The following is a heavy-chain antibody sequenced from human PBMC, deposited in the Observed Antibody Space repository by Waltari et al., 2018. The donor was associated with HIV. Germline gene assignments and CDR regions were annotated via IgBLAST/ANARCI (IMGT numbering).Heavy chain of an antibody. J-gene: IGHJ4*02. CDR2: MNPNSGNT. D-gene: IGHD4-17*01. Sequence: QVQLVQSGAEVKKPGASVKVSCKASGYTFTSYDINWGRQATGQGLEWMGLMNPNSGNTGYAQKFQGRVTMTRNTSISTAYMELSSLISEDTAVYYCARNMVTTRQYDYWGQGSLVTVSS. CDR3: ARNMVTTRQYDY. V-gene: IGHV1-8*01. CDR1: GYTFTSYD.